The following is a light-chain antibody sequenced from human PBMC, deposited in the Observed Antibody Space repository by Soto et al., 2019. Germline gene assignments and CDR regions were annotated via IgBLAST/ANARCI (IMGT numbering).Light chain of an antibody. V-gene: IGKV3-20*01. CDR1: QSLATNY. J-gene: IGKJ1*01. CDR2: DAS. CDR3: QQYDTSPWT. Sequence: VLTHSPGTLSLSPRERATLSCGTSQSLATNYLAWYQQKPGQAPRPLIYDASSRATGIPDRFSGSGSGTDFTLTISRLEPEDFALYFCQQYDTSPWTFGQGTKVDIK.